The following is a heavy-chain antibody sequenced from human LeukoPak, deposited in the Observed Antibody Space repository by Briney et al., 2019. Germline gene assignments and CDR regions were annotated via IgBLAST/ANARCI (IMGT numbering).Heavy chain of an antibody. J-gene: IGHJ4*02. CDR3: ARWVVRGVYRYFDS. D-gene: IGHD3-10*01. CDR2: NSYTGNT. Sequence: SQSLSLTCTVAGGSIINYYCGCVRQPPRKGLYWGGFNSYTGNTNYNPSLKSRVAISGDTSKNQFSLNLSSVTAADTAVYYCARWVVRGVYRYFDSWGQGTLVTVSS. V-gene: IGHV4-59*01. CDR1: GGSIINYY.